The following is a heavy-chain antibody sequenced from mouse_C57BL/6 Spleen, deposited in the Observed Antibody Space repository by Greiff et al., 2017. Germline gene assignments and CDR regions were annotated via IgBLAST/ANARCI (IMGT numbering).Heavy chain of an antibody. CDR1: GFTFSNYW. Sequence: LQQSGGGLVQPGGSMKLSCVASGFTFSNYWMNWVRQSPEKGLEWVAQIRLKSDNYATHYAESVKGRFTISRDDSKSSVYLQMNNLRAEDTGIYYCTGLYETYWGQGTLVTVSA. V-gene: IGHV6-3*01. D-gene: IGHD1-1*01. J-gene: IGHJ3*01. CDR3: TGLYETY. CDR2: IRLKSDNYAT.